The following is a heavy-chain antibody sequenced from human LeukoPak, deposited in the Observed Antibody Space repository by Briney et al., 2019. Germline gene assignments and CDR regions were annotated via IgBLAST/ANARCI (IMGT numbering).Heavy chain of an antibody. CDR2: ISAYNGNT. CDR3: ARVGTVRGVIISWFDP. V-gene: IGHV1-18*01. CDR1: GYTFTSYG. Sequence: ASVKVSCKASGYTFTSYGISWVRQAPGQGLEWMGWISAYNGNTNYAQKLQGRVTMTTDTSTSTAHMELRSLRSDDTAVYYCARVGTVRGVIISWFDPWGQGTLVTVSS. J-gene: IGHJ5*02. D-gene: IGHD3-10*01.